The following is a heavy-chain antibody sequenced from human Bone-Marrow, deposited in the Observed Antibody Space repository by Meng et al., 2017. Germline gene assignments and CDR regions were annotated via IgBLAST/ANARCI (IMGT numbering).Heavy chain of an antibody. CDR2: LIPIFRTA. V-gene: IGHV1-69*13. J-gene: IGHJ6*02. CDR3: ARSTTVSPSHYYYYYGMDV. D-gene: IGHD4-17*01. CDR1: GGTFSSYA. Sequence: SVKVSCKASGGTFSSYAITWVRQAPGQGLEWMGGLIPIFRTANYAQKFQGRVTITADESTSTAYMELSSLRSEDTAVYYCARSTTVSPSHYYYYYGMDVWGQGTTVTVSS.